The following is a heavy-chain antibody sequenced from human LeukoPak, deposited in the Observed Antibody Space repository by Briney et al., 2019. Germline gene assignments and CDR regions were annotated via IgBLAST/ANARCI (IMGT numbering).Heavy chain of an antibody. V-gene: IGHV4-59*01. CDR2: IYYIGST. CDR1: GDSFINYY. Sequence: SETLSLTCTVSGDSFINYYWGWIRQPPGKGLQLIGYIYYIGSTTYNPSLRGRVTVSIDTSKNQFSLKLSSVTAADTAVYYCARAEGYYYDSSGTLDYWGQGTLVTVSS. J-gene: IGHJ4*02. CDR3: ARAEGYYYDSSGTLDY. D-gene: IGHD3-22*01.